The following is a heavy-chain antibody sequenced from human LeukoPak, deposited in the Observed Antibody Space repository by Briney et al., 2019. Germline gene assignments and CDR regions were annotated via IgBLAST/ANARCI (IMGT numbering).Heavy chain of an antibody. CDR2: IYYSGSI. CDR3: ARSDGGNCFDP. V-gene: IGHV4-61*01. J-gene: IGHJ5*02. D-gene: IGHD3-16*01. CDR1: GGSVSSGSYY. Sequence: SETLSLTCAVSGGSVSSGSYYWSWIRQPPGKGLEWIGYIYYSGSIDYNPSLKSRVTISVDTSKNQFSLKLSSVTAADTAVYYCARSDGGNCFDPWGQGTLVTVSS.